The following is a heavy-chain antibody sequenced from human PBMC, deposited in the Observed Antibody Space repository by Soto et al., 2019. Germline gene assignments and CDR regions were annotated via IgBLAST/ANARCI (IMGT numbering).Heavy chain of an antibody. V-gene: IGHV1-18*04. J-gene: IGHJ6*02. D-gene: IGHD3-22*01. Sequence: AASVKVSCKASGYTFTSYGISWVRQAPGQGLEWMGWISAYNGNTNYAQKLQGRVTMTTDTSTSTAYMELRSLRSDDTAVYYCARNYDSRRSWSVDYYYYYGMDVWGQGTTVTVSS. CDR3: ARNYDSRRSWSVDYYYYYGMDV. CDR1: GYTFTSYG. CDR2: ISAYNGNT.